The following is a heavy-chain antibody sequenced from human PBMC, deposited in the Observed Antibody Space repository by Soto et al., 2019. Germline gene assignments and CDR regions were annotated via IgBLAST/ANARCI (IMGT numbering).Heavy chain of an antibody. Sequence: ETLSLTCTVSGGSISSYYWSWIRQPPGKGLEWIGYIYYSGSTNYNPSLKSRVTISVDTSKNQFSLKLSSVTAADTAVYYCASGGYCSSTSCSGAFDIWGQGTMVTVSS. CDR1: GGSISSYY. D-gene: IGHD2-2*01. CDR2: IYYSGST. CDR3: ASGGYCSSTSCSGAFDI. J-gene: IGHJ3*02. V-gene: IGHV4-59*01.